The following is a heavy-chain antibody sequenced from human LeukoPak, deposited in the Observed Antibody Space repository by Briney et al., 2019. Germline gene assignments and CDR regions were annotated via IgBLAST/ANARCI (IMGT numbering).Heavy chain of an antibody. V-gene: IGHV5-51*01. CDR2: IYPGDSDT. CDR1: GYSFTSYW. D-gene: IGHD1-26*01. Sequence: GESLKISCKGSGYSFTSYWIGWVRQMPGKGLEWMGIIYPGDSDTRYSPSFQGQVTISADKSISTAYLQWSSLKASDTAMYYCARQIVGATWVNAFDIWGQGTMVTVSS. CDR3: ARQIVGATWVNAFDI. J-gene: IGHJ3*02.